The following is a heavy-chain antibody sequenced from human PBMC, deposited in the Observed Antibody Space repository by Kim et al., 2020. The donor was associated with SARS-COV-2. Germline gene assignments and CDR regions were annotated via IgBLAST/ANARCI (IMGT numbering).Heavy chain of an antibody. CDR3: ARSDYYYDSSGYYYPPAD. CDR1: GYSISSSNW. CDR2: IYYSGST. J-gene: IGHJ4*02. D-gene: IGHD3-22*01. Sequence: SETLSFTCAVSGYSISSSNWWGWIRQPPGKGLEWIGYIYYSGSTYYNPSLKSRVTMSVDTSKNQFSLKLSSVTAVDTAVYYCARSDYYYDSSGYYYPPADWGQGTLVTVSS. V-gene: IGHV4-28*01.